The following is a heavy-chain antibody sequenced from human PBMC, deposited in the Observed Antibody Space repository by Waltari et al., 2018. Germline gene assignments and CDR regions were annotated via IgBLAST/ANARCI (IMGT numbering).Heavy chain of an antibody. CDR2: LSYDGIDD. D-gene: IGHD3-3*01. CDR1: GLHLNSNI. J-gene: IGHJ5*02. V-gene: IGHV3-30*18. CDR3: AKGPMPVVIRTEDPWLDP. Sequence: QMHLVESGGGVVQPGRSLRLSCAATGLHLNSNIMHWVRQAPGKGLGWVAFLSYDGIDDYYADSVMVRFTISRDNSKNTLYLQRDSLRPEDTAGYYCAKGPMPVVIRTEDPWLDPWGRGTLVTVSS.